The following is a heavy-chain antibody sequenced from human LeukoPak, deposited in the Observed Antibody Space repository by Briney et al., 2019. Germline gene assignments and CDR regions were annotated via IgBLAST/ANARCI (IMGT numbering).Heavy chain of an antibody. V-gene: IGHV3-30*04. CDR2: ISYDGKKN. CDR3: VRGSKIRGVIPEGEFDY. J-gene: IGHJ4*02. CDR1: GFTFSHFA. D-gene: IGHD3-10*01. Sequence: GGSLRLSCEASGFTFSHFAMHWVRQAPGKGLEWVAVISYDGKKNYYADSVKGRFTLSRDDSQNTVYLQMNSLRDDDTALYYCVRGSKIRGVIPEGEFDYWGQGTLVTVSS.